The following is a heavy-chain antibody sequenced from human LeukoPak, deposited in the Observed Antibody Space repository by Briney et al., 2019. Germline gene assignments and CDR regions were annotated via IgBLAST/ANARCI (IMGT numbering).Heavy chain of an antibody. J-gene: IGHJ5*02. V-gene: IGHV4-34*01. Sequence: SETLSLTCAVYGGSFSGYYWSWIRQPPGKGLEWIGEINHSGSTNYNPSLKSRVTISVDTSKNQFSLKLSSVTAADTAVYYCARGDIVLMVYGSLFDLWGQGTLVTVSS. D-gene: IGHD2-8*01. CDR3: ARGDIVLMVYGSLFDL. CDR2: INHSGST. CDR1: GGSFSGYY.